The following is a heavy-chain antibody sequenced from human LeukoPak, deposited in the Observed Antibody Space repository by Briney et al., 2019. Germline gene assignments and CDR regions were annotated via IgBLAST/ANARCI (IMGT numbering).Heavy chain of an antibody. CDR3: ARGLAYCGGDCWGLDY. V-gene: IGHV4-59*01. Sequence: SETLSLTCTVSGGSISSYYWSWIRQPPGKGLEWIGYIYYSGSTNYNPSLKSRVTISVDTSKNQFSLKLSSVTAADTAVYYCARGLAYCGGDCWGLDYWGQGTLVTVSS. D-gene: IGHD2-21*02. J-gene: IGHJ4*02. CDR2: IYYSGST. CDR1: GGSISSYY.